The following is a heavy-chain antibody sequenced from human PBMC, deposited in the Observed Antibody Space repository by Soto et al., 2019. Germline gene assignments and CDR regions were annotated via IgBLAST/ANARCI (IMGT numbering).Heavy chain of an antibody. D-gene: IGHD5-12*01. J-gene: IGHJ6*02. Sequence: ASVKVSCKASGYTFTSYGISWVRQAPGQGLEWLVWISAYNGNTNYAQKLQGRVTMTTDTSTSTAYMELRSLRSDDTAVYYCARDPVRGYSGYGYYYGMDVWGQGTTVTVSS. V-gene: IGHV1-18*01. CDR3: ARDPVRGYSGYGYYYGMDV. CDR1: GYTFTSYG. CDR2: ISAYNGNT.